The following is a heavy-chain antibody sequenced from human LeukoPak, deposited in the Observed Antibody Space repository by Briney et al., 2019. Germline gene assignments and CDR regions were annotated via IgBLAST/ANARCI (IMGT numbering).Heavy chain of an antibody. J-gene: IGHJ5*02. Sequence: GGSLRLSCAASGFTFSSYWMHWVRQAPGKGLMWVSRINNDGSSTSHADSVKGRFTISRDNAKNTLYLQMNSLRAEDTAVYYCARGTYGLRIDNWFDPWGQGTLVTVSS. CDR1: GFTFSSYW. D-gene: IGHD1-26*01. CDR3: ARGTYGLRIDNWFDP. V-gene: IGHV3-74*01. CDR2: INNDGSST.